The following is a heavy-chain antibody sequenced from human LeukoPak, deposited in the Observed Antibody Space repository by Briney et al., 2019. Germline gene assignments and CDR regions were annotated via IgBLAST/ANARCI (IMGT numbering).Heavy chain of an antibody. CDR2: ISGSGATT. J-gene: IGHJ3*02. CDR3: AAGGIAGGRWAFGI. CDR1: GFTFNTYA. D-gene: IGHD6-13*01. V-gene: IGHV3-23*01. Sequence: GGSLRLSCAASGFTFNTYAMSWVRQAPGKGLERVSVISGSGATTFHADSVKGRFTISRDNSKKSLYLQMNSLRADDTAIYYCAAGGIAGGRWAFGIWGQGTMVTVSS.